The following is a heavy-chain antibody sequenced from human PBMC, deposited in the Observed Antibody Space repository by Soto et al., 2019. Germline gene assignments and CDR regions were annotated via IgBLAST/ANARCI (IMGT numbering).Heavy chain of an antibody. J-gene: IGHJ4*02. D-gene: IGHD5-18*01. V-gene: IGHV4-39*01. Sequence: SETLSLTCTVSGGSISSSSYYWGWIRQPPGKGLEWIGSIYYSGSTYYNPSLKSRVTISVDTSKNQFSLKLSSVTAADTAVYYCARREFGVDTAMVFDYWGQGTLVT. CDR3: ARREFGVDTAMVFDY. CDR1: GGSISSSSYY. CDR2: IYYSGST.